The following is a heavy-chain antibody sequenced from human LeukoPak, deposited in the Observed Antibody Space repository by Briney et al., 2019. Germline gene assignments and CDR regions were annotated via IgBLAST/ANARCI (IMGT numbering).Heavy chain of an antibody. J-gene: IGHJ4*02. D-gene: IGHD5-18*01. Sequence: GGSLRLSCAASGFTFSSYSMNWVRQAPGKGLEWGSSISSSSSYIYYADSVKGRFTISRDNAKNSLYLQMNSLRAEDTAEYYCASDTSGYSYDYGDYWGQGTLVTVSS. CDR1: GFTFSSYS. V-gene: IGHV3-21*01. CDR2: ISSSSSYI. CDR3: ASDTSGYSYDYGDY.